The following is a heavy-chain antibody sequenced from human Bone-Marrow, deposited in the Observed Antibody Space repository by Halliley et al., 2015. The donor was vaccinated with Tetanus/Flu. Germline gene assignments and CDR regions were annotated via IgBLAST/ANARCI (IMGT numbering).Heavy chain of an antibody. CDR3: AREQQVDNSRGPFDY. D-gene: IGHD1-1*01. Sequence: IYPDDSDPRYSPSFRGQVIISADRSTNPAYLQWSSLKASDTAMYYCAREQQVDNSRGPFDYWGQGALVTVSS. CDR2: IYPDDSDP. V-gene: IGHV5-51*01. J-gene: IGHJ4*02.